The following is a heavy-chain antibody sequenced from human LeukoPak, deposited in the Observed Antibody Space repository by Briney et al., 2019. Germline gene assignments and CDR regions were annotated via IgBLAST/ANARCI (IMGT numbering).Heavy chain of an antibody. CDR2: IYYSGST. CDR3: ARDGVEGYCSSTSCYTNAFDI. J-gene: IGHJ3*02. CDR1: GGSISSYY. D-gene: IGHD2-2*02. Sequence: SETLSLTCTVSGGSISSYYWSWIRQPPGKGLEWIGYIYYSGSTNYNPSLKSRVTISVDTSKNQFSLKLSSVTAADTAVYYCARDGVEGYCSSTSCYTNAFDIWGQGTMVTVSS. V-gene: IGHV4-59*01.